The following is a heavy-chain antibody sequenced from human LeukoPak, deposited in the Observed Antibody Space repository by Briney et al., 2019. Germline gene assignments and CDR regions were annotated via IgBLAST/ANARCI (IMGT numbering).Heavy chain of an antibody. V-gene: IGHV4-59*08. J-gene: IGHJ5*02. CDR1: GGSISSYY. CDR3: ATSGYSSSFWFDP. Sequence: SSETLSLTCTVSGGSISSYYWSWIRQPPGKGLEWIGYIYYSRSTNYNPSLKSRVTISVDTSKNQFSLKLSSVTAADTAVYYCATSGYSSSFWFDPRGQGTLVTVSS. D-gene: IGHD6-13*01. CDR2: IYYSRST.